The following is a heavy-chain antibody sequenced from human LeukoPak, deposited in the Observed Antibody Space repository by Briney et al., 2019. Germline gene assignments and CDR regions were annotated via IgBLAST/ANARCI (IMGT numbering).Heavy chain of an antibody. D-gene: IGHD3-22*01. Sequence: ASVKVSCKASVYSFTAYYMYWVRQAPGQGLEWMGWIKPNSGDTKYGQKFQDRVTLSRDAPMSTVYLERRGLTNDEMAGYYCAREGMIVGGGGGFNIWGQGTTVIVSS. CDR2: IKPNSGDT. CDR3: AREGMIVGGGGGFNI. J-gene: IGHJ3*02. CDR1: VYSFTAYY. V-gene: IGHV1-2*02.